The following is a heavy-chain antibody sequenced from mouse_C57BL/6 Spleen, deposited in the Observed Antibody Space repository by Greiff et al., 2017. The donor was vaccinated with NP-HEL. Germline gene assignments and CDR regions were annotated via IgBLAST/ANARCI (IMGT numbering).Heavy chain of an antibody. CDR2: IYPGSGNT. CDR1: GYTFTDYY. J-gene: IGHJ4*01. CDR3: AREMDY. V-gene: IGHV1-76*01. Sequence: VMLVESGAELVRPGASVKLSCKASGYTFTDYYINWVKQRPGQGLEWIARIYPGSGNTYYNEKFKGKATLTAEKSSSTAYMQLSSLTSEDSAVYFCAREMDYWGQGTSVTVSS.